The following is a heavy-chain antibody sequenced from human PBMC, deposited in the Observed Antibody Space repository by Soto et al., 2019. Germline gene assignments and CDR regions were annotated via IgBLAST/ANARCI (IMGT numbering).Heavy chain of an antibody. J-gene: IGHJ5*01. V-gene: IGHV3-23*01. Sequence: GKGLEWVSAISGSGGSTYYADSVKGRFTISRDNSKNTLYLQLNSLRAEDTAVYYFVKEEARGATIVLGSAIPGEPLIRNRHS. CDR2: ISGSGGST. CDR3: VKEEARGATIVLGSAIPGEPLIRNRHS. D-gene: IGHD2-21*02.